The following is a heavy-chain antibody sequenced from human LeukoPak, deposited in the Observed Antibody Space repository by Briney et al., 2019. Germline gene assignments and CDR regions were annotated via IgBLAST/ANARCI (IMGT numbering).Heavy chain of an antibody. CDR1: GGSISSYY. CDR2: IYTSGST. Sequence: PSETLSLTCTVSGGSISSYYWSWLRQPAGKGLEWIGRIYTSGSTNYNPSLKSRVTMSVDTSKNQFSLKLSSVTAADTAVYYCARDRLSARYNWFDPWGQGTLVTVSS. V-gene: IGHV4-4*07. CDR3: ARDRLSARYNWFDP. J-gene: IGHJ5*02.